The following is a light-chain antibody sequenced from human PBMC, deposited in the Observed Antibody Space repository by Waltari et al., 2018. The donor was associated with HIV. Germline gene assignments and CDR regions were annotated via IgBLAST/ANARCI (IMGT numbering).Light chain of an antibody. CDR3: QAWDINTVI. CDR2: QDT. CDR1: SLGDRLGVKF. J-gene: IGLJ2*01. Sequence: SYDLSQPPSLSVSPGQTATITCSGDSLGDRLGVKFASWYQLKPGQSPILVIYQDTKRPSGIPERFSGSNSGNTATLTISETHDVDEADYYCQAWDINTVIFGGWTRLSVL. V-gene: IGLV3-1*01.